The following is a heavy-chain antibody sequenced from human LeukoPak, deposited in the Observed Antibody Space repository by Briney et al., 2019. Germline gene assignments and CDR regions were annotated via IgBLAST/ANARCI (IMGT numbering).Heavy chain of an antibody. J-gene: IGHJ4*02. CDR1: GFTFSSYE. CDR2: ISSSGSTI. V-gene: IGHV3-48*03. CDR3: ARGYGSGSYYRSDFDY. Sequence: GGSLRLSCAASGFTFSSYEMNWVRQAPGKGLEWVSYISSSGSTIYYADSVKGRFTISRDNAKNSLYLQMNSLRAEDTAVYYCARGYGSGSYYRSDFDYWGQGTLVTVSS. D-gene: IGHD3-10*01.